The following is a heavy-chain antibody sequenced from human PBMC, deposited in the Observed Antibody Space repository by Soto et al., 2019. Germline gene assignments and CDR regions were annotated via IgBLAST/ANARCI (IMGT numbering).Heavy chain of an antibody. Sequence: LSLTCTVSGGSISSYYWSWIRQPPGKGLEWIGYIYYSGSTNYNPSLKSRVTISVDTSKNQFSLKLSSVTAADTAVYYCAGGVRYYDSSGYYAGGAFDIWGQGTMVTVSS. J-gene: IGHJ3*02. CDR3: AGGVRYYDSSGYYAGGAFDI. CDR2: IYYSGST. CDR1: GGSISSYY. V-gene: IGHV4-59*01. D-gene: IGHD3-22*01.